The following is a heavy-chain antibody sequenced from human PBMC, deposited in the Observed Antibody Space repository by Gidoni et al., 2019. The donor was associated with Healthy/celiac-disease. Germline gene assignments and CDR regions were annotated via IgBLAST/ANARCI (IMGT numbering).Heavy chain of an antibody. V-gene: IGHV3-13*05. Sequence: EVQLVESGGGLVQPGGSLRLSCAASGFTFSSYDMHWVRQATGKGLECVSAIGTAGDPYYPGSVKGRFTISRENAKNSLYLQMNSLRAGDTAVYYCARGSGVGAENWFDPWGQGTLVTVSS. CDR1: GFTFSSYD. CDR3: ARGSGVGAENWFDP. D-gene: IGHD1-26*01. J-gene: IGHJ5*02. CDR2: IGTAGDP.